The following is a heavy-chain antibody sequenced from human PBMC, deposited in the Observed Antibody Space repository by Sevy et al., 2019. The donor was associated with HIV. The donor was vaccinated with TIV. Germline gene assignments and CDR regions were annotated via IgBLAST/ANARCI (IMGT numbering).Heavy chain of an antibody. V-gene: IGHV3-23*01. Sequence: GGSLRLSCAASGFTFSSYAMSWVRQAPGKGLEWVSAISGSGGSTYYSDSGKGRFTISRDNSKNTLYLQMNSLRAEDTAVYYCAKDSLRIPRYYFDYWGQGTLVTVSS. CDR1: GFTFSSYA. D-gene: IGHD4-17*01. CDR3: AKDSLRIPRYYFDY. CDR2: ISGSGGST. J-gene: IGHJ4*02.